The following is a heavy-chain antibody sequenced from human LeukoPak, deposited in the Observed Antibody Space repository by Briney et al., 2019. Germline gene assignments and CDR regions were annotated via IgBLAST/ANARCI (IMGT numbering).Heavy chain of an antibody. V-gene: IGHV1-18*03. CDR2: ISVYNGNT. J-gene: IGHJ4*02. D-gene: IGHD6-13*01. CDR1: GYTFTGYY. Sequence: ASVKVSCKASGYTFTGYYMHWVRQAPGQGLEWMGWISVYNGNTNYAQKLQGRVTMTTDTSTSTAYMELRSLRSDDMAVYYCARQYSSSWYDYWGQGTLVTVSS. CDR3: ARQYSSSWYDY.